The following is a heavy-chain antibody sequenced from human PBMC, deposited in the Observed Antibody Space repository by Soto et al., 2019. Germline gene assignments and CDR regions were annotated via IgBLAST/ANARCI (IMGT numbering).Heavy chain of an antibody. CDR2: IIPIFGTA. Sequence: QVQLVQSGAEVKKPGSSVKVSCTASGGTFSSYAISWVRQAPGQGLEWMGGIIPIFGTANYAQKFQGRVTITEDNSTSTAYMELSSLRSEDTAVYYCAREPAYSSGWYSTGSEEYGMDVWGQGTTVTVSS. CDR3: AREPAYSSGWYSTGSEEYGMDV. D-gene: IGHD6-19*01. J-gene: IGHJ6*02. CDR1: GGTFSSYA. V-gene: IGHV1-69*06.